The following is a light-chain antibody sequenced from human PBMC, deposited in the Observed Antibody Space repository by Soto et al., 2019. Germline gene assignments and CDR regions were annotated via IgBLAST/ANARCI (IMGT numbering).Light chain of an antibody. J-gene: IGKJ4*01. CDR1: QSVSSSY. CDR2: GAS. Sequence: EIGVTQSPGTLSLSPGERATLSCRASQSVSSSYLAWYQQKPGQAPRLLIYGASSRATGIPDRFSGSGSGTDFTLTISRLHPEDFAMYYCQQSGSSPLTFGGGTMVDIK. CDR3: QQSGSSPLT. V-gene: IGKV3-20*01.